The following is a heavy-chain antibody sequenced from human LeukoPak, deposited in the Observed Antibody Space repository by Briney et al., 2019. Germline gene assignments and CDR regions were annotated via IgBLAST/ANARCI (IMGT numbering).Heavy chain of an antibody. V-gene: IGHV3-73*01. J-gene: IGHJ4*02. Sequence: PGGSLKLSCAASGFTFSGSAMHWVRQASGKGLEWVGRIRNKANSYATAYAASVKGRFTISRDDSKNTAYLLMNSLKTEDTAVYYCARRGSDDSSGYYAHWGQGTLVTVSS. CDR1: GFTFSGSA. CDR3: ARRGSDDSSGYYAH. D-gene: IGHD3-22*01. CDR2: IRNKANSYAT.